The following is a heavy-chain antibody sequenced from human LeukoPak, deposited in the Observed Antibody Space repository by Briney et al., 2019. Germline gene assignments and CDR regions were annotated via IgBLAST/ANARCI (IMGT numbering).Heavy chain of an antibody. CDR1: GYTFTSYG. V-gene: IGHV1-18*01. CDR3: ATHYGSGSYSGFDY. J-gene: IGHJ4*02. Sequence: ASVKVSCEASGYTFTSYGISWVRQAPGQGLEWMGWISAYNGNTNYAQKLQGRVTMTTDTSTSTAYMELRSLRSDDTAVYYCATHYGSGSYSGFDYWGQGTLVTVSS. D-gene: IGHD3-10*01. CDR2: ISAYNGNT.